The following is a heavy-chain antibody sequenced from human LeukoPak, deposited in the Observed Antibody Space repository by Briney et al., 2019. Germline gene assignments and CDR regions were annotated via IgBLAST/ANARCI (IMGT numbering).Heavy chain of an antibody. Sequence: GGSLTLSCAASGFTFSSCAMSWVRQAPGKGLEWVSAISDSGGSTYYADSVKGRFTISRDNSKNTLYLQMNSLRAEDTAVYYCAKDSTTSGSYYGMDVWGQGTTVTVSS. D-gene: IGHD1-26*01. CDR2: ISDSGGST. CDR3: AKDSTTSGSYYGMDV. J-gene: IGHJ6*02. V-gene: IGHV3-23*01. CDR1: GFTFSSCA.